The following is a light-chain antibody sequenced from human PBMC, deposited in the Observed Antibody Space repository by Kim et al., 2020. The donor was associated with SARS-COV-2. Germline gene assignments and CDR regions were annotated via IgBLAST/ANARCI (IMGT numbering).Light chain of an antibody. J-gene: IGKJ5*01. V-gene: IGKV2-28*01. CDR2: LGS. CDR3: MQALQTR. Sequence: DIVMTQSPLSLPVTPGEPASISCRSSQSLLHSNGYNYLDWYLQKPGQSPQLLIYLGSNRASGVPDRFSGSGSGTDFTLKISRVEAADVGVYYCMQALQTRFCQGTRLEIK. CDR1: QSLLHSNGYNY.